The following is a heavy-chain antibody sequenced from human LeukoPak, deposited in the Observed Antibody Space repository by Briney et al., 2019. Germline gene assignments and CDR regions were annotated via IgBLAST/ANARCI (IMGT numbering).Heavy chain of an antibody. CDR1: GYTLTKLS. V-gene: IGHV1-24*01. J-gene: IGHJ3*02. CDR2: FDPEDGEI. D-gene: IGHD3-22*01. Sequence: ASVKVSCKVSGYTLTKLSMHWVRQAPGKGLEWMGSFDPEDGEIVYAQKFQGRVTMTEDTSADTAYMELSSLRSEDTAVYYCATGLYDSSGSQPIPLVAFDIWGQGTMVTVSS. CDR3: ATGLYDSSGSQPIPLVAFDI.